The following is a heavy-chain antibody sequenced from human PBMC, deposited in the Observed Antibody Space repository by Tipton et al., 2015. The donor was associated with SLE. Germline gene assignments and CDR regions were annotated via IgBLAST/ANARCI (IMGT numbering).Heavy chain of an antibody. V-gene: IGHV4-39*01. Sequence: TLSLTCTVSGGSISSGSYFWGWIRQPPGKGLEWIGSIYYSGSTYYNPSLKSRVTISVDTSKNQFSLKLSSVTAADTAVYYCARQWGLSYYDSSGYYGYFDYWGQGTLVTVSS. CDR2: IYYSGST. D-gene: IGHD3-22*01. J-gene: IGHJ4*02. CDR1: GGSISSGSYF. CDR3: ARQWGLSYYDSSGYYGYFDY.